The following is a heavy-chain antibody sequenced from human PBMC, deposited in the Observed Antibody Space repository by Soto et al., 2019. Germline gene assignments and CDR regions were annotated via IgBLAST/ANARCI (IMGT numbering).Heavy chain of an antibody. CDR3: ARADGDYVGSYYSYGMDV. J-gene: IGHJ6*02. V-gene: IGHV4-34*01. D-gene: IGHD4-17*01. Sequence: SETLSLTCAVYWGSFRTYYWHWIRQPPGKGLEWIGEINDHENSNYNPSLKSRVTISIDTTNNQFSLKLTSVTAADTAVYYCARADGDYVGSYYSYGMDVWGQGTTVTVSS. CDR1: WGSFRTYY. CDR2: INDHENS.